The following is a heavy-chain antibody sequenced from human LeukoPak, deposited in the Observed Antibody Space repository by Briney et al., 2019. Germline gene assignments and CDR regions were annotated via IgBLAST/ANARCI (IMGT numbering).Heavy chain of an antibody. CDR2: IYMNGVA. CDR1: GFTVSANY. J-gene: IGHJ4*02. Sequence: PGGSLRLSCAASGFTVSANYMSRVRQAPAKGLEWVSVIYMNGVAYHADSVKGRFTISRDDSRNTVYLQMNSLRADDTAVYYCAKGGRWLLGSLYFDYWGQGALVTVSS. CDR3: AKGGRWLLGSLYFDY. D-gene: IGHD5-12*01. V-gene: IGHV3-53*05.